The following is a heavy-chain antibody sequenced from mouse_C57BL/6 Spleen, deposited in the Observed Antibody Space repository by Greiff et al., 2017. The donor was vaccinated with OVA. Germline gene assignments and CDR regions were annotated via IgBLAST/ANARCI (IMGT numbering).Heavy chain of an antibody. CDR2: IYPGGGYT. Sequence: QVQLKESGAELVRPGTSVKMSCKASGYTFTNYWIGWAKQRPGHGLEWIGDIYPGGGYTNYNEKFKGKATLTADKSSSTAYMQFSSLTSEDSAIYYCARSRDGYYGFAYWGQGTLVTVSA. D-gene: IGHD2-3*01. CDR1: GYTFTNYW. CDR3: ARSRDGYYGFAY. V-gene: IGHV1-63*01. J-gene: IGHJ3*01.